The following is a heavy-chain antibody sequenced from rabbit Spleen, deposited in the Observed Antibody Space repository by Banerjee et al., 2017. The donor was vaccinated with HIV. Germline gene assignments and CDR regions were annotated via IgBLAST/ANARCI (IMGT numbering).Heavy chain of an antibody. CDR1: GFDLSSYYY. D-gene: IGHD4-2*01. Sequence: QSLEESGGDLVKPGASLTLTCTASGFDLSSYYYMCWVRQAPGKGLEWIGFIYTGNDKNYYASWAKGRFTSAKTSSTTVTLQVTSLTAADTAPYFCARDAAGRDDFNLWGPVTLVTVS. V-gene: IGHV1S40*01. CDR3: ARDAAGRDDFNL. J-gene: IGHJ4*01. CDR2: IYTGNDKN.